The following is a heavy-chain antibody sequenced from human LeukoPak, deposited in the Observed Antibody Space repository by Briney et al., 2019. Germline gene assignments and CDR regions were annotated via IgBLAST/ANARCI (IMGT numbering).Heavy chain of an antibody. D-gene: IGHD6-13*01. Sequence: GGSLRLSCAASGFTFSSYGMHWVRQAPGKGLEWVEVIWYDGSNKYYADSLKGRFTISRDNSKNTLYLQMNSLRAEDTAVYYCARAGYSSSWFHYFDYWGQGTLVTVSS. V-gene: IGHV3-33*01. CDR3: ARAGYSSSWFHYFDY. J-gene: IGHJ4*02. CDR1: GFTFSSYG. CDR2: IWYDGSNK.